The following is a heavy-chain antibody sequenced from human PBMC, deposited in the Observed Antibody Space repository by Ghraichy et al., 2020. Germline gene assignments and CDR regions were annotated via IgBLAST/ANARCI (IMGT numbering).Heavy chain of an antibody. CDR3: ARLLSHEARTGSLWRTPQTYYYYYMDV. CDR1: GFTFSSYW. CDR2: IKQDGSEK. J-gene: IGHJ6*03. Sequence: GSLRLSCAASGFTFSSYWMNWVRQAPGKGLEWVANIKQDGSEKYYVDSVKGRFTISRDNAKNSLYLQMNSLRAEDAAVYYCARLLSHEARTGSLWRTPQTYYYYYMDVWGKGPRSPSP. V-gene: IGHV3-7*03. D-gene: IGHD3/OR15-3a*01.